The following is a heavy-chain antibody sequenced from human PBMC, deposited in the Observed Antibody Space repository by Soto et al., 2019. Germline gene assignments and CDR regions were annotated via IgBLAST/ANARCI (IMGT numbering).Heavy chain of an antibody. CDR2: INPNSGGT. CDR1: GYTFTGYY. CDR3: ARTKITFGGAFYGMDV. V-gene: IGHV1-2*02. Sequence: ASVKVSCKASGYTFTGYYMHWVRQAPGQGLEWMGWINPNSGGTNYAQKFQGRVTMTRDTSISTAYMELSRLRSDDTAVYYCARTKITFGGAFYGMDVWVQGTTVTVSS. J-gene: IGHJ6*02. D-gene: IGHD3-16*01.